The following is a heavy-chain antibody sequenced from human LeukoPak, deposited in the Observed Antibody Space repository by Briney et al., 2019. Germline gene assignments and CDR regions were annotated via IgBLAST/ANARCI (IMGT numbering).Heavy chain of an antibody. J-gene: IGHJ6*02. Sequence: SETLSLTCSVSDGSINSYYWNWIRRPPGKGLEWIGYIYYNGNTNYSPSLKSRVTMSVDTSKNLFSLRVSSVTAADTAVYYCARGRSNYYGMDVWGQGTTVTVSS. CDR1: DGSINSYY. D-gene: IGHD1-26*01. CDR2: IYYNGNT. V-gene: IGHV4-59*01. CDR3: ARGRSNYYGMDV.